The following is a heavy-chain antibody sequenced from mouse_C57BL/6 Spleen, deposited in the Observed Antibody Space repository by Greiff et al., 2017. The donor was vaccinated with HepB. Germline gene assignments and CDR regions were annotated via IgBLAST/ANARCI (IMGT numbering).Heavy chain of an antibody. D-gene: IGHD2-12*01. CDR3: ARDGAYYKGFAY. CDR2: ISDGGSYT. CDR1: GFTFSSYA. V-gene: IGHV5-4*01. J-gene: IGHJ3*01. Sequence: EVQLMESGGGLVKPGGSLKLSCAASGFTFSSYAMSWVRQTPEKRLEWVATISDGGSYTYYPDNVKGRFTISRDNAKNNLYLQMSHLKSEDTAMYYCARDGAYYKGFAYWGQGTLVTVSA.